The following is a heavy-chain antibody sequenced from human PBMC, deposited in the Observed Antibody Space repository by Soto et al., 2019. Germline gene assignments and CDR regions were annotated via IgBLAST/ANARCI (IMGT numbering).Heavy chain of an antibody. V-gene: IGHV3-9*01. CDR1: VFTFGDYA. D-gene: IGHD5-12*01. CDR2: ISWNSGTI. CDR3: AKDATGGYSGGYGRFDY. Sequence: GGSLRLSCAASVFTFGDYAMHWVRQVPGKGLEWVSGISWNSGTIGYADFVKGRFTISRDNAKSSLYLQMSSLRAEDTALYYCAKDATGGYSGGYGRFDYWGQGTLVTVSS. J-gene: IGHJ4*02.